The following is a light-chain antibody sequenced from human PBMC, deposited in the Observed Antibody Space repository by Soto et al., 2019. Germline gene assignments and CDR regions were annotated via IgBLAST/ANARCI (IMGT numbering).Light chain of an antibody. CDR2: SAS. V-gene: IGKV3-15*01. J-gene: IGKJ1*01. CDR3: QQYSNWPRT. CDR1: QSISSN. Sequence: EIVMTQSPATLSVSPGERATLSCRASQSISSNLAWYQQKPGQAPRLLIYSASTRATVIPARFSGSGSGTEFTLTISSLQSEDVAVYYCQQYSNWPRTFGLGTKVDIK.